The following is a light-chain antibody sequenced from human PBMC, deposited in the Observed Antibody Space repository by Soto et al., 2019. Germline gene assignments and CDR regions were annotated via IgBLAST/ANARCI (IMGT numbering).Light chain of an antibody. V-gene: IGKV3-15*01. Sequence: EIVLTQSPDTLSLSPGERATLSCRASQSVGSNLAWYQQKPGQAPRLLIYGASTRATGIPARFSGSGSGTEFPLTISSLQSEDFAVYYCQQYNNCLPGLLTLGGGTKGDTK. CDR3: QQYNNCLPGLLT. CDR1: QSVGSN. CDR2: GAS. J-gene: IGKJ4*01.